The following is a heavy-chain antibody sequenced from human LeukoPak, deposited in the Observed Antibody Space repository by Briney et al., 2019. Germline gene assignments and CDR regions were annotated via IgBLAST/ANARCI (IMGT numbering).Heavy chain of an antibody. CDR1: GFTFNIYA. V-gene: IGHV3-30*04. CDR2: ISYDGSNK. D-gene: IGHD4-17*01. Sequence: GGSLRLSCAGSGFTFNIYAMNWVRQAPGKGLEWVAIISYDGSNKYYADSVKGRFTISRDNSKNTLYLQMKSLRVEDTAVYYCARDSTPVTTLQFDYWGQGTLVTVSS. J-gene: IGHJ4*02. CDR3: ARDSTPVTTLQFDY.